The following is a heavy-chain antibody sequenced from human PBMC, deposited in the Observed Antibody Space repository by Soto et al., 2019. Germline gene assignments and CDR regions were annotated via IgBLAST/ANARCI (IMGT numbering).Heavy chain of an antibody. CDR1: GFVFSDYA. Sequence: PGGSLRLSCVASGFVFSDYAMSWVRQAPGKGLEWVSAISAGGDTYYADSVKGRFTVSRANSKNTLYLQMNSLRAKDTAIYYCANVPIWCGGSSCYTEGFDSWGQGTLV. CDR3: ANVPIWCGGSSCYTEGFDS. J-gene: IGHJ4*02. D-gene: IGHD2-21*01. V-gene: IGHV3-23*01. CDR2: ISAGGDT.